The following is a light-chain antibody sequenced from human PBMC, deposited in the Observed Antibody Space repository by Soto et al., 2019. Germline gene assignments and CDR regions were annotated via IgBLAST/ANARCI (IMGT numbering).Light chain of an antibody. V-gene: IGLV3-21*02. J-gene: IGLJ3*02. CDR1: NIGSKS. Sequence: SYELTQPPSVSVAAGQTARITCEGHNIGSKSVHWYQHNPGQAPLLLLYDDSDRPSGIPERFSGSSSGNTATLTISRGEAGDEADFYWHVWETASDQGVFGGGTQLTVL. CDR2: DDS. CDR3: HVWETASDQGV.